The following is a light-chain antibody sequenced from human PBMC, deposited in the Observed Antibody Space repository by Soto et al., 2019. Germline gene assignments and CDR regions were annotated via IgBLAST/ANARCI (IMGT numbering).Light chain of an antibody. CDR1: QSVNSN. J-gene: IGKJ4*01. CDR2: GAS. V-gene: IGKV3-15*01. CDR3: QQYNNWPLLT. Sequence: EIIVTQSPATLSVSPGETATHSCRASQSVNSNLAWYQQKPGQAPRLLIYGASTRATGIPVRFGGSGYGTEFTLTISSLQSEDFAIYYCQQYNNWPLLTFGGGTKVEIK.